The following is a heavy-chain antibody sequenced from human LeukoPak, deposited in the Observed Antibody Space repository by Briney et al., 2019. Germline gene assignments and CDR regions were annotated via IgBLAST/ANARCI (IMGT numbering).Heavy chain of an antibody. CDR1: VGPIRSYY. CDR3: ASTNDHGDLFDY. D-gene: IGHD4-17*01. CDR2: IYYSGST. J-gene: IGHJ4*02. Sequence: PSETLSLTCIVSVGPIRSYYWIWIRQPPGKALEWIGYIYYSGSTNYNPSLKSRVTISVDTSKNQFSLKLSSVTAADTAVYYCASTNDHGDLFDYWGQGTLVTVSS. V-gene: IGHV4-59*01.